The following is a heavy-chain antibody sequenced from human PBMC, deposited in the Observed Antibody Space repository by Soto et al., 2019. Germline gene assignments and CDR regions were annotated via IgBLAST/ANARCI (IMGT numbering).Heavy chain of an antibody. D-gene: IGHD4-17*01. CDR3: AKYPTTVTSDY. CDR1: GGSVSSGSYY. J-gene: IGHJ4*02. CDR2: IYYSGST. V-gene: IGHV4-61*01. Sequence: QVQLQESGPGLVKPSETLSLTCTVSGGSVSSGSYYWSWIRQPPGKGLEWIGYIYYSGSTNYNPSLKSRVTISVDTSKNQFSLKLSSVTAADTAVYYCAKYPTTVTSDYWGQGTLVTVSS.